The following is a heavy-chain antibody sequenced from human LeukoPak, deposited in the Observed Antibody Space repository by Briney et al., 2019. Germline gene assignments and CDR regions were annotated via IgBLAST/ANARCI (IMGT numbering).Heavy chain of an antibody. CDR3: AKSKRVNDYYYGMDV. D-gene: IGHD2-21*01. CDR1: GGPISNNNW. V-gene: IGHV4-4*02. J-gene: IGHJ6*02. CDR2: VYHTGST. Sequence: SETLSLTCAVSGGPISNNNWWNWVRQPPGKGLEWVGEVYHTGSTNYSPSLKSRITISVDESKNQFSLKLSSVTAADTAVYYCAKSKRVNDYYYGMDVWGQGTTVTVSS.